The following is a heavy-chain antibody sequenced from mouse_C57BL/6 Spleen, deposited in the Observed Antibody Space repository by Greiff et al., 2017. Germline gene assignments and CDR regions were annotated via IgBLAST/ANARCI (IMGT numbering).Heavy chain of an antibody. V-gene: IGHV3-6*01. CDR2: ISYDGSN. J-gene: IGHJ3*01. D-gene: IGHD2-2*01. Sequence: EVKLQESGPGLVKPSQSLSLTCSVTGYSITSGYYWNWIRQFPGNKLEWMGYISYDGSNNYNPSLKNRISITRDTSKNQFFLKLNSVTTEDTATYYCAREGYYGYVWFAYWGQGTLVTVSA. CDR1: GYSITSGYY. CDR3: AREGYYGYVWFAY.